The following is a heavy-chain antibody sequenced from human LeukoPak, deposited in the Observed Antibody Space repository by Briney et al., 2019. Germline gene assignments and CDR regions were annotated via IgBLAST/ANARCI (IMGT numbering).Heavy chain of an antibody. CDR2: IYSGGST. V-gene: IGHV3-53*01. D-gene: IGHD7-27*01. CDR3: ARDSLGIVDY. CDR1: GFTVSSNY. J-gene: IGHJ4*02. Sequence: PGGSLRLSCAASGFTVSSNYTSWVRQAPGKGLEWVSVIYSGGSTYYADSVKGRFTISRDNSKNTLYLQMNSLRAEDTAVYYCARDSLGIVDYWGQGTLVTVSP.